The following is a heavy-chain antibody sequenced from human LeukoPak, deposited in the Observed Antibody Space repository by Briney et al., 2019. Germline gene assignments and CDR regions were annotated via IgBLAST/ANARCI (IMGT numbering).Heavy chain of an antibody. CDR2: ISGRSSTI. V-gene: IGHV3-48*01. CDR1: AFTFIDYG. D-gene: IGHD1-26*01. CDR3: ARDRIESGSYYFDF. J-gene: IGHJ4*02. Sequence: GGSLRLSCAASAFTFIDYGMNWVRQAPGKGLEWVSYISGRSSTIYYADSVKGRFTISIDNAKNLMYLQMNSLRAEDTAVYYCARDRIESGSYYFDFWGQGTLVTVSS.